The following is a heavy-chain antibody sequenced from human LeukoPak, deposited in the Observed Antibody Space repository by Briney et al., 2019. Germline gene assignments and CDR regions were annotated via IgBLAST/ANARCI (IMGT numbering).Heavy chain of an antibody. Sequence: SETLSLTCTVSGGSISSYYWSWIRQPPGKGLEWIGYIDYSGTTNYNPSLKSRVTISVDKSNNQFSLKLSSVTAADTAVYYCARDPARSAFRGFSGMDVWGQGTTVTVSS. V-gene: IGHV4-59*01. J-gene: IGHJ6*02. D-gene: IGHD2-15*01. CDR2: IDYSGTT. CDR3: ARDPARSAFRGFSGMDV. CDR1: GGSISSYY.